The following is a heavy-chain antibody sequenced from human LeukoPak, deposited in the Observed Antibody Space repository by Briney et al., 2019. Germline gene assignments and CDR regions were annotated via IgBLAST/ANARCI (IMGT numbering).Heavy chain of an antibody. Sequence: SETLSLTCTVSGGSISSYYWSWIRQPPGKGLEWIGYIYYGGSTNYNASLKSRVTISVDTSKNQFSLKLRSVTAADTAVYYCARWVAASSIDYWGQGTLVTVSS. D-gene: IGHD6-13*01. CDR1: GGSISSYY. CDR2: IYYGGST. J-gene: IGHJ4*02. V-gene: IGHV4-59*08. CDR3: ARWVAASSIDY.